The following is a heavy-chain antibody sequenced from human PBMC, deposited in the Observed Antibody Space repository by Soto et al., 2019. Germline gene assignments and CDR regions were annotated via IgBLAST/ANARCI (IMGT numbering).Heavy chain of an antibody. Sequence: GGSLRLSCVASGITFGSRAMSWVRQAPGEGLEWVSTITDSGGDAKYADSVRGRFAISRDNSKKTLYLQMSSVTAADTARYYCARDWGTGFYHLDSWGQGTLVTVSS. J-gene: IGHJ4*02. CDR2: ITDSGGDA. CDR3: ARDWGTGFYHLDS. CDR1: GITFGSRA. D-gene: IGHD6-19*01. V-gene: IGHV3-23*01.